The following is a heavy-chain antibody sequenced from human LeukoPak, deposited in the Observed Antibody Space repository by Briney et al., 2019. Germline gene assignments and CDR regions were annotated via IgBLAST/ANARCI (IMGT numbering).Heavy chain of an antibody. CDR3: ARESSGGSYYAY. J-gene: IGHJ4*02. Sequence: GASVKVSFKASGYTFTYYYIHWVRQAPGQGLEWMGLVNPKNGGTNYAQKFQGRVTMTRDTSISTLHMELSRLESDDTAIYYCARESSGGSYYAYWGQGTLVTVSA. CDR2: VNPKNGGT. D-gene: IGHD1-26*01. CDR1: GYTFTYYY. V-gene: IGHV1-2*02.